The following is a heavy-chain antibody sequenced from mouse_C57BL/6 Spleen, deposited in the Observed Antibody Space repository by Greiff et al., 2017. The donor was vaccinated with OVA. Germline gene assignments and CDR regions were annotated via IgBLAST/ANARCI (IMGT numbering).Heavy chain of an antibody. V-gene: IGHV5-6*01. Sequence: EVKVVESGGDLVKPGGSLKLSCAASGFTFSSYGMSWVRQTPDKRLEWVATISSGGSYTYYPDSVKGRFTISRDNAKNTLYLQMSSLKSEDTAMYYCARHHYYGSSWYFDVWGTGTTVTVSS. D-gene: IGHD1-1*01. CDR3: ARHHYYGSSWYFDV. CDR2: ISSGGSYT. J-gene: IGHJ1*03. CDR1: GFTFSSYG.